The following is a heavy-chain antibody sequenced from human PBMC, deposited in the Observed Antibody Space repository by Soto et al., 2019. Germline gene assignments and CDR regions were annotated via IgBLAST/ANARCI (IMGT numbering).Heavy chain of an antibody. V-gene: IGHV1-69*02. CDR3: ATSYGSGSVHFDS. CDR1: GDTFSRFT. CDR2: IIPMLGMS. Sequence: QVQLVQSGAEVTKPGSSVTVSCTASGDTFSRFTLSWVRQAPGQGLEWMGRIIPMLGMSNSALKFQGRVTITADKSWNNVYMHLNSLRPDDTAVYYCATSYGSGSVHFDSWGQGTLVSVSS. J-gene: IGHJ4*02. D-gene: IGHD3-10*01.